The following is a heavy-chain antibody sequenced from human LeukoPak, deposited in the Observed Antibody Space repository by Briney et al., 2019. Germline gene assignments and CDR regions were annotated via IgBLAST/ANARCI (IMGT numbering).Heavy chain of an antibody. CDR2: IRSKAYGGTT. D-gene: IGHD2-2*02. CDR3: YRYCSSTSCYRDFDY. Sequence: GSLRLSCTASGFTFGDYAMSWVRQAPGKGLEWVGFIRSKAYGGTTEYAASVKGRFTISRDDSKSIAYLHMNSLKTEDTAVYYCYRYCSSTSCYRDFDYWGQGTLVTVSS. J-gene: IGHJ4*02. CDR1: GFTFGDYA. V-gene: IGHV3-49*04.